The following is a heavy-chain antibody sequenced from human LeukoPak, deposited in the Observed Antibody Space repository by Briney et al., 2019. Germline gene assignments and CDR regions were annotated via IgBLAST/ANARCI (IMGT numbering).Heavy chain of an antibody. J-gene: IGHJ4*02. CDR3: VRLWDSSGFFGY. CDR1: GFTFSNYW. V-gene: IGHV3-7*01. CDR2: IQKDGSEK. Sequence: GGSLRLSCVASGFTFSNYWMSWVRQAPGKGLEWVANIQKDGSEKHYVAAVEGQFTISRDNAENSLFLQLNSLRADDTAVYYCVRLWDSSGFFGYWGQGALVTVSS. D-gene: IGHD3-22*01.